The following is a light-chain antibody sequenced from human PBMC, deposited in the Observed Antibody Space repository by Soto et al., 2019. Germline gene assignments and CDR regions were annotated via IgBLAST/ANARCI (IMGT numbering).Light chain of an antibody. CDR1: QRVRDSY. CDR3: QHYDSWPLT. V-gene: IGKV3-20*01. J-gene: IGKJ4*01. Sequence: EVGLRQSPGHLRLFPGENAHVCCMDSQRVRDSYLAWYQQKPGQTPSLLVYGASSRATGIPARFSGGGSGTEFTLTISSLQSEDLGLYHCQHYDSWPLTFGGGTKVDIK. CDR2: GAS.